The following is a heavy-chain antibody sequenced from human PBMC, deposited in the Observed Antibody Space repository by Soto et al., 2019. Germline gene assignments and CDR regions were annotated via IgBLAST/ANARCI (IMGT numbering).Heavy chain of an antibody. D-gene: IGHD3-22*01. J-gene: IGHJ3*02. V-gene: IGHV5-51*01. CDR1: EDSFTGYW. CDR3: ARVVVITRDAFDI. CDR2: IYPGDSDT. Sequence: KVPCRGAEDSFTGYWSGWVRKMNGKGLEWMGIIYPGDSDTRYSPSFQGQVTISADKSISTAYLQWSSLMASDTAMYYWARVVVITRDAFDIWGQGTTVTVSS.